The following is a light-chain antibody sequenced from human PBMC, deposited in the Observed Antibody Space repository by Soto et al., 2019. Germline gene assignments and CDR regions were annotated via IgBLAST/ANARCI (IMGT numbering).Light chain of an antibody. CDR3: QKYDSAPYT. J-gene: IGKJ2*01. CDR2: AAF. Sequence: DIPMTQSPSSLSASVGDRVTITCRASQGITNYLAWYQQKPGKVPKLLIYAAFILQSGVPSRFSGSGSGTDFTLTISSLQPEDVATYYCQKYDSAPYTFGQGTNLELK. V-gene: IGKV1-27*01. CDR1: QGITNY.